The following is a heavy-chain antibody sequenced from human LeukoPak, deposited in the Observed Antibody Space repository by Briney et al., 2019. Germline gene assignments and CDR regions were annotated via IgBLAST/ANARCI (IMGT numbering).Heavy chain of an antibody. D-gene: IGHD3-10*01. CDR3: TKSDGYGLIRI. CDR1: GDSITGYY. J-gene: IGHJ3*02. CDR2: IYYTGNT. Sequence: SETLSLTCTVSGDSITGYYWGWICQPPGEGLWWIGNIYYTGNTYYNASLKSRVTISVDTSKNQFSLKVISMTAADTAVYYRTKSDGYGLIRICGRGTMVTVSS. V-gene: IGHV4-39*07.